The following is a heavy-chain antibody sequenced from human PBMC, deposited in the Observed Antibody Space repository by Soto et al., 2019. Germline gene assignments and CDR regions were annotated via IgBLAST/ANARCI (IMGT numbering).Heavy chain of an antibody. J-gene: IGHJ6*02. CDR2: INPNSGGT. V-gene: IGHV1-2*04. D-gene: IGHD3-9*01. Sequence: QVQLVQSGAEVKKPGASVKVSCKASGYTFTGYYMHWVRQAPGQGLEWMGWINPNSGGTNYAQKFQGWVTMTRDTSISPAYMELSRLRSDDTAVYYCARDQRLNDWPGSYYYGMDVWGQGTTVTVPS. CDR1: GYTFTGYY. CDR3: ARDQRLNDWPGSYYYGMDV.